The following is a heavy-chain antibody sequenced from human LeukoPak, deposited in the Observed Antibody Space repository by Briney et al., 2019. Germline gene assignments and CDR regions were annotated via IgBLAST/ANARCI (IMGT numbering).Heavy chain of an antibody. CDR1: GYTFASYY. CDR2: INPSGGST. V-gene: IGHV1-46*01. J-gene: IGHJ6*03. CDR3: ARGVTYYYGSGSYPYYYYYMDV. Sequence: ASVKVSCKASGYTFASYYMHWVRQAPGQGLEWMGIINPSGGSTSYAQKFQGRVTMTRDMSTSTVYMELSRLRSDDTAVYYCARGVTYYYGSGSYPYYYYYMDVWGKGTTVTVSS. D-gene: IGHD3-10*01.